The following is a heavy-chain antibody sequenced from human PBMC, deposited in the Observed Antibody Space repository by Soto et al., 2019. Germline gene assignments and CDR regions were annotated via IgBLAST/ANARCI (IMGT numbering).Heavy chain of an antibody. Sequence: PSETLSLTCTVSGSSISNGGYYWSWIRHHPGKGLEWIGYIHHTGTSFSNPSLKSRVTISVDTFKNQFSLKMTSVTVADTAVYYCATGGDYAITWGQGTLVTVSS. D-gene: IGHD4-17*01. J-gene: IGHJ5*02. CDR3: ATGGDYAIT. CDR2: IHHTGTS. V-gene: IGHV4-31*03. CDR1: GSSISNGGYY.